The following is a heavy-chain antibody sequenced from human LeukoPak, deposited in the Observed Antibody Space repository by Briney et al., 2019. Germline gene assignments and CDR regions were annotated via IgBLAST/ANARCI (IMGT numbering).Heavy chain of an antibody. CDR3: TRQNSDCPYGCHY. Sequence: SETLSLTCTLSGDSVISFYWSWLRQSPEKGLEWIGYIHSSGPTNYHSSLKSRITMSVDTSKNQFSLKVTSVTAADTAVYYCTRQNSDCPYGCHYWGRGALVTVSS. V-gene: IGHV4-59*02. CDR1: GDSVISFY. CDR2: IHSSGPT. D-gene: IGHD2-21*01. J-gene: IGHJ4*02.